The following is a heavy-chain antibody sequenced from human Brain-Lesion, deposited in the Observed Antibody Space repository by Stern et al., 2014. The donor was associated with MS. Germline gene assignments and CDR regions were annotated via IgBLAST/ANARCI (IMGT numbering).Heavy chain of an antibody. CDR2: FDPEDGES. D-gene: IGHD6-13*01. CDR1: GYTLTELS. CDR3: ATDLQQPLVDTFDI. Sequence: QVQLVESGAEVKKPGASVKVSCKVSGYTLTELSMHWVRQAPGKGLEWMGGFDPEDGESIYEQKFQGRVTMTEDTSTDTAYMELSSLRSEDTAIYYCATDLQQPLVDTFDIWGQGTMVTVSS. J-gene: IGHJ3*02. V-gene: IGHV1-24*01.